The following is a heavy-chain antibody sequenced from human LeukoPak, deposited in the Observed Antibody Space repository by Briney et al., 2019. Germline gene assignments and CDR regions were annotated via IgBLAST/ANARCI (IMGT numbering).Heavy chain of an antibody. V-gene: IGHV3-64D*06. CDR3: VKVGGDSGSYSSSWYYLDY. D-gene: IGHD6-13*01. Sequence: PGGSLRLSCAASGFTFSSYSMNWVRQAPGKGLEYVSAISSNGGSTYYADSVKGRFTISRDNSKNTLYLQMSSLRAEDTAVYYCVKVGGDSGSYSSSWYYLDYWGQGTLVTVSS. CDR2: ISSNGGST. J-gene: IGHJ4*02. CDR1: GFTFSSYS.